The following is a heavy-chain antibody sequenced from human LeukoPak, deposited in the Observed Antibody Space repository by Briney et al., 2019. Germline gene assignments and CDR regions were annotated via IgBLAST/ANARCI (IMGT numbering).Heavy chain of an antibody. V-gene: IGHV4-34*01. D-gene: IGHD2/OR15-2a*01. Sequence: SETLSLTCAVYGGSFRDYYWSWIRLPPGRGLEWIGEIHPSGIINYNASLKSRVTISEDTSKSQFSLRLSPVTAADTALYYCARGGDHSKSGYWGQGTLVTVSS. CDR3: ARGGDHSKSGY. CDR2: IHPSGII. CDR1: GGSFRDYY. J-gene: IGHJ4*02.